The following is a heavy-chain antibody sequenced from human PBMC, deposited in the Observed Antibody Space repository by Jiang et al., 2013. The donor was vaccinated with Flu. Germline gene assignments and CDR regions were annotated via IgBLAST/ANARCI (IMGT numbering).Heavy chain of an antibody. D-gene: IGHD6-19*01. CDR3: ARPDSSGWYYFDY. J-gene: IGHJ4*01. CDR1: GYTFTSYW. Sequence: SLKISCQGSGYTFTSYWIGWVRQMPGKGLDWMAIIYPGDSDTRYSPSFQGQVTISADKSISTAYLQWSSLKASDTAMYYCARPDSSGWYYFDYWGHGILVTVSS. CDR2: IYPGDSDT. V-gene: IGHV5-51*01.